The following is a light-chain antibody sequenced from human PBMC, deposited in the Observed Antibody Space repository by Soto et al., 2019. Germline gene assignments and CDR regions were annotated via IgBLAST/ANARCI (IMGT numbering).Light chain of an antibody. CDR2: GAS. CDR1: QSVSSRY. V-gene: IGKV3-20*01. CDR3: QQYGSSPPIT. Sequence: EIVLTXSPGTLSLSXXXXXTLSCRASQSVSSRYLAWYQQKAGQAPRLLIYGASSRATGIPDRFSGSGSGTDFTLTISRLEPEDFAVYYCQQYGSSPPITFGGGTKVEIK. J-gene: IGKJ4*01.